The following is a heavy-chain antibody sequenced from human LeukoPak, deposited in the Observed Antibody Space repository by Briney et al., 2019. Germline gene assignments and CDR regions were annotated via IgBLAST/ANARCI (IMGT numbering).Heavy chain of an antibody. V-gene: IGHV1-24*01. CDR1: GHALSDLS. D-gene: IGHD6-13*01. Sequence: KVSCKISGHALSDLSIHWVRQAPGRGPEWMGGFDPEVGDKMHAQKFQGRVTMTEDTSTDTAYMELSSLRSEDTAVYYCATDSDPWGPAAGTIDYWGQGTLVTVSS. J-gene: IGHJ4*02. CDR2: FDPEVGDK. CDR3: ATDSDPWGPAAGTIDY.